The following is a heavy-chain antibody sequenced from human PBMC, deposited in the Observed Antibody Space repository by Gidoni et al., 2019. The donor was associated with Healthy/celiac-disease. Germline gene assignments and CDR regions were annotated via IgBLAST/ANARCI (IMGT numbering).Heavy chain of an antibody. CDR2: ISGSGGST. J-gene: IGHJ4*02. V-gene: IGHV3-23*01. CDR1: EFTFSSYA. D-gene: IGHD3-22*01. Sequence: EVQLLESGGGLVQPGGSLRLSCAASEFTFSSYAMSWVRQAPGKGLEWVSAISGSGGSTYYADSVKGRFTISRDNSKNTLYLQMNSLRAEDTAVYYCAKPWGLYDSSGYFDYWGQGTLVTVSS. CDR3: AKPWGLYDSSGYFDY.